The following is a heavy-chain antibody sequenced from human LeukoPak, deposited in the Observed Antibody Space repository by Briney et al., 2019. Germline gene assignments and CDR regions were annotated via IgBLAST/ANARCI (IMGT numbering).Heavy chain of an antibody. V-gene: IGHV1-2*02. CDR3: SREQLERPLDF. Sequence: ASVKVSCKASGYTFTGYYIHWVRQAPGQGLEWMGWINPNSGGTSSAQKFQGRVTMTRDTSINTAYMELSRLGSDDTAIYYCSREQLERPLDFWGQGTLVTVSS. CDR1: GYTFTGYY. J-gene: IGHJ4*02. D-gene: IGHD1-1*01. CDR2: INPNSGGT.